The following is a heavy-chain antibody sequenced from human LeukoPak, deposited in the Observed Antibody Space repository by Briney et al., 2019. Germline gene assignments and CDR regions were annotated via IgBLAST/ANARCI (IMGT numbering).Heavy chain of an antibody. Sequence: SETLSLTCAVYSGSFSGYYGSWIRQPPGKGLEWIGEIDHSGSTNYNPSLKSRVTISVDTSKNQFSLNLSSVTAADTAVYYCARGYNDFWTGYSGAFNIWGQGIMVTVSS. CDR2: IDHSGST. CDR3: ARGYNDFWTGYSGAFNI. V-gene: IGHV4-34*01. J-gene: IGHJ3*02. CDR1: SGSFSGYY. D-gene: IGHD3-3*01.